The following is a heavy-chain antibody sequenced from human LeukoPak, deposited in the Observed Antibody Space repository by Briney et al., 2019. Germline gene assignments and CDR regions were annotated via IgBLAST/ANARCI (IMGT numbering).Heavy chain of an antibody. D-gene: IGHD6-13*01. CDR3: AKDMQYSSSCLGY. CDR1: GFTFSSYA. CDR2: ISGSGGST. J-gene: IGHJ4*02. V-gene: IGHV3-23*01. Sequence: PGGSLRLSCAASGFTFSSYAMSWVRQAPGKGLEWVSVISGSGGSTYYADSVKGRFTISRDNSKNTLYLQMNGLRAEDTAVYYCAKDMQYSSSCLGYWGQGTLVTVSS.